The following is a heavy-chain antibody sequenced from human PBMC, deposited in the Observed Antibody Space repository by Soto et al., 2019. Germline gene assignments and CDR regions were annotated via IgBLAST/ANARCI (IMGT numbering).Heavy chain of an antibody. J-gene: IGHJ6*03. CDR3: AIDLSWGSNWYYYMDV. D-gene: IGHD7-27*01. Sequence: EVQLVESGGGLVQPGGSLRLSCATSGFILSDCAMNWVRQAPGKGLEWVSYISGSSSVIDYADSVKGRFTVSRDNARNSLYLQMNSLRAEYTAVYYCAIDLSWGSNWYYYMDVWGKGTTVTVSS. V-gene: IGHV3-48*01. CDR1: GFILSDCA. CDR2: ISGSSSVI.